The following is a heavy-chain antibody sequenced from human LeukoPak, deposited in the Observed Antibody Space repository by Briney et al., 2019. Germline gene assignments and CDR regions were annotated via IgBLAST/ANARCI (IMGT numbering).Heavy chain of an antibody. Sequence: ASVKVSCKVSGYTLTELSMHWVRQAPGKGLEWRGGFDPEDGETIYAQKFQGRVTMTEDTSTDTAYMELSSLRSEDTAVYYCAGYYGSGSYYTWFDPWGQGTLVTVSS. CDR1: GYTLTELS. D-gene: IGHD3-10*01. V-gene: IGHV1-24*01. CDR2: FDPEDGET. CDR3: AGYYGSGSYYTWFDP. J-gene: IGHJ5*02.